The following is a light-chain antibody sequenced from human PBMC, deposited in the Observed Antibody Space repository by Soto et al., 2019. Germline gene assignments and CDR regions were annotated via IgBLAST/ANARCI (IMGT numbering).Light chain of an antibody. CDR2: GAS. V-gene: IGKV3-15*01. CDR1: QSVSSN. Sequence: ETVMTQSPTTVSVSPGETVTLYCRASQSVSSNLAWYQQKPGQAPRLLISGASTRATGIPARFSGSGSGTEFTLTISSLQSEDFAVYYCQQWNIWPPLTFGGGTRVEI. J-gene: IGKJ4*01. CDR3: QQWNIWPPLT.